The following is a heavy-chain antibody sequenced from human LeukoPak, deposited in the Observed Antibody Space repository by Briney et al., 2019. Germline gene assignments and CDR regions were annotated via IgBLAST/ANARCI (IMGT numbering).Heavy chain of an antibody. D-gene: IGHD6-13*01. CDR3: ARDYKTAAAVTPCDY. CDR1: GFTFSSYW. CDR2: IKQDGSEK. V-gene: IGHV3-7*01. J-gene: IGHJ4*02. Sequence: GGSLRLSCAASGFTFSSYWMCWVRQAPGKGLEWVANIKQDGSEKYYVDSVKGRFTISRDNAKNSLYLQMNSLRAEDTAVYYCARDYKTAAAVTPCDYWGQGTLVTVSS.